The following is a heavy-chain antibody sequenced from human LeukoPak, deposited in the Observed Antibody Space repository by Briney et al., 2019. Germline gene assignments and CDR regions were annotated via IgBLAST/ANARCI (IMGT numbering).Heavy chain of an antibody. CDR1: GFTFSSYS. D-gene: IGHD1-7*01. Sequence: PGGSLRLSCAASGFTFSSYSMNWVRQAPGKGLEWVSYISSSSSSIYYADSVMGRFTISRDNAKSSLYLQMDSLRAEDTAVYYCARGDNWNSYYYYYMDVWGKGTTVTVSS. J-gene: IGHJ6*03. CDR2: ISSSSSSI. CDR3: ARGDNWNSYYYYYMDV. V-gene: IGHV3-48*04.